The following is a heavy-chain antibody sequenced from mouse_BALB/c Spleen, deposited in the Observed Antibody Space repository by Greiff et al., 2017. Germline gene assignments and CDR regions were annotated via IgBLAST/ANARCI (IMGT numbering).Heavy chain of an antibody. D-gene: IGHD1-2*01. V-gene: IGHV1-9*01. CDR2: ILPGSGST. J-gene: IGHJ3*01. Sequence: VQLQQSGAELMKPGASVKISCKATGYTFSSYWIEWVKQRPGHGLEWIGEILPGSGSTNYNEKFKGKATFTADTSSNTAYIQLSSLTSEDSAVYYCARGRYGYGFAYWGQGTLVTVSA. CDR1: GYTFSSYW. CDR3: ARGRYGYGFAY.